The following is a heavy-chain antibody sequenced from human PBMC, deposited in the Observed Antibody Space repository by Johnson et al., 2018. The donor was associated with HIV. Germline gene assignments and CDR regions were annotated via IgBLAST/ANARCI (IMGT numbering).Heavy chain of an antibody. Sequence: VESGGGLVQPGRSLRLSCAPSGFTFDDYAMHWVRQAPGKGLEWVSGISWNSDNIAYADSVRGRFTIARDNAKNTLYLQMNSLRAEDKAVYYCAKQYYGSGGSVHAFDIWGQGTMVTVSS. J-gene: IGHJ3*02. D-gene: IGHD3-10*01. CDR1: GFTFDDYA. V-gene: IGHV3-9*01. CDR2: ISWNSDNI. CDR3: AKQYYGSGGSVHAFDI.